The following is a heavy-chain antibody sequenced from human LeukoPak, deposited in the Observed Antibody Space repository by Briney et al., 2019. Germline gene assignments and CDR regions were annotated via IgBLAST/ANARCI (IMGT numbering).Heavy chain of an antibody. CDR2: IYTSGST. D-gene: IGHD6-13*01. V-gene: IGHV4-4*07. CDR1: GGSISSYY. Sequence: PSETLSLTCTVSGGSISSYYWSWIRQPAGKGLEWIGRIYTSGSTNYNPSLKSRVTMSVDTSKNQFSLKLSSVTAADTAVYYCARGPHSSSWYLATSWFDPWGQGTLVTVSS. J-gene: IGHJ5*02. CDR3: ARGPHSSSWYLATSWFDP.